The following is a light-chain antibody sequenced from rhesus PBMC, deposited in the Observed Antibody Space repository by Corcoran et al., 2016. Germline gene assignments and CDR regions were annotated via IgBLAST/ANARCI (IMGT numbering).Light chain of an antibody. CDR3: LQYSRSPFA. Sequence: DIQMTQSPSSLSVSVGDKVTITCYASQGNSDRSAWYQQKPGRAPKLLIYKASLLQSGVPSRSSGSGSGTDYTLTSSRLQSEDFAPYFCLQYSRSPFAFGPGTKLDI. CDR2: KAS. CDR1: QGNSDR. V-gene: IGKV1-21*01. J-gene: IGKJ3*01.